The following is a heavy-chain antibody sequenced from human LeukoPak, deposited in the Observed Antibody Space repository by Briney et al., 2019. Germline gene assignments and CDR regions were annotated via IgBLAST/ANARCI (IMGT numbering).Heavy chain of an antibody. J-gene: IGHJ4*02. CDR3: AKDLSWFGEFPLPDY. D-gene: IGHD3-10*01. Sequence: GRSLRLSCAASGFTFSSYGMHWVRQAPGKGLEWVAVISYDGSNKYYADSVKGRFTISRDNSKDTLYLQMNSLRAEDTAVYYCAKDLSWFGEFPLPDYWGQGTLVTVSS. CDR2: ISYDGSNK. CDR1: GFTFSSYG. V-gene: IGHV3-30*18.